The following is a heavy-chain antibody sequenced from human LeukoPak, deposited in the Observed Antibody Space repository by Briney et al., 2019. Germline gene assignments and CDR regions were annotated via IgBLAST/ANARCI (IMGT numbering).Heavy chain of an antibody. CDR2: MNPKTGNT. CDR1: GYIFPNCD. CDR3: ARDNYPYGLDV. V-gene: IGHV1-8*01. D-gene: IGHD1-1*01. J-gene: IGHJ6*02. Sequence: ASVEVSCKASGYIFPNCDINWVRQATGQGLEWMGWMNPKTGNTGYAQKFQGRVTMTRDTSTNTAYMELSSLRLEDTAVYYCARDNYPYGLDVWGQGTTVTVSS.